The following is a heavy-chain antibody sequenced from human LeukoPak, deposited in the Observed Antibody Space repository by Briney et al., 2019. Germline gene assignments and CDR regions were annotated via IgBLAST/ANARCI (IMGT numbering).Heavy chain of an antibody. J-gene: IGHJ4*02. CDR3: ARGYGDYGSAPLFYDY. CDR2: INHSGST. Sequence: SETLSLTCAVYGGSFSGYYWSWIRQPPGKGLEWIGEINHSGSTNYNPSLKSRVTISVDTSKNQFSLKLSSVTAADTAVYYCARGYGDYGSAPLFYDYWGQGTLVTVSS. CDR1: GGSFSGYY. D-gene: IGHD4-17*01. V-gene: IGHV4-34*01.